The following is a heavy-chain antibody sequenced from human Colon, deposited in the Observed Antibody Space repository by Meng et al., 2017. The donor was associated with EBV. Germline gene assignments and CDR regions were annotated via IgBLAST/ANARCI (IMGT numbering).Heavy chain of an antibody. D-gene: IGHD1-7*01. CDR2: VYHRGDT. Sequence: QMQLQESGPGLVKPSGTLSLTCAVSGGSISISTWWSWGRQPPGKGLEWIGEVYHRGDTNYNPSLKSRVDISVDKSKNQFYLSLFSVTAADTAVDYCGRDQGRELINHWGQGTLVTVS. J-gene: IGHJ4*02. V-gene: IGHV4-4*02. CDR3: GRDQGRELINH. CDR1: GGSISISTW.